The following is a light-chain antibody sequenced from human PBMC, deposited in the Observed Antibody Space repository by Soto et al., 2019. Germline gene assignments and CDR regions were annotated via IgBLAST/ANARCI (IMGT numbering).Light chain of an antibody. V-gene: IGKV1-5*01. Sequence: DIQMTQSPSTLSASVGDSVTITCRASQSVSGWLAWYKQKAGEAPKLLIYDASALKRVVPLRFSGSGSGTQFTLTISSLQPDDFATYYCQQYETYLASFGQGTRVE. CDR3: QQYETYLAS. CDR1: QSVSGW. J-gene: IGKJ1*01. CDR2: DAS.